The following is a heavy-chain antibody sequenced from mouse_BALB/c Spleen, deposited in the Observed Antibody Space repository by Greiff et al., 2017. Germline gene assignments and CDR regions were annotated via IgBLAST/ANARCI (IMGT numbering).Heavy chain of an antibody. CDR1: GYTFTRYW. V-gene: IGHV1-69*02. J-gene: IGHJ2*01. CDR3: AREDGNYSYYFDY. Sequence: QVQLQQPGAELVKPGASVKLSCKASGYTFTRYWIHGVAQRPGQGLEWSGEMYPSYSYTNYNQKFKGKATVTVDKSSSTAYMQLSSLTSEDSAVYYCAREDGNYSYYFDYWGQGTTLTVSS. CDR2: MYPSYSYT. D-gene: IGHD2-1*01.